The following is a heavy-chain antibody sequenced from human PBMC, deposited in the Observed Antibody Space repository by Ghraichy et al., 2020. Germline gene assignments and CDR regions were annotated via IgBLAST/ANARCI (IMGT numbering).Heavy chain of an antibody. CDR2: INHSGST. CDR1: GGSFSGYY. CDR3: ARSRESSRPYYYYYMDV. J-gene: IGHJ6*03. D-gene: IGHD2-2*01. Sequence: ESLNISCAVYGGSFSGYYWSWIRQPPGKGLEWIGEINHSGSTNYNPSLKSRVTISVDTSKNQFSLKLSSVTAADTAVYYCARSRESSRPYYYYYMDVWGKGTTVTVSS. V-gene: IGHV4-34*01.